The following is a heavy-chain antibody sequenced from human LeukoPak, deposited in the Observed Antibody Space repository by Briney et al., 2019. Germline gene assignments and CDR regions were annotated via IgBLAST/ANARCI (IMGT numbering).Heavy chain of an antibody. CDR3: ARGGGSYYAGLDY. D-gene: IGHD1-26*01. CDR2: KSYDGSNK. J-gene: IGHJ4*02. V-gene: IGHV3-30*01. Sequence: GGSLRLSCAASGFTFCSYAMHWVRQAPGKGLEWVAVKSYDGSNKYYADSVKGQYTISTDNSKNTLYLQMNSLRAEDTAVYYCARGGGSYYAGLDYWGQGTLVTVSP. CDR1: GFTFCSYA.